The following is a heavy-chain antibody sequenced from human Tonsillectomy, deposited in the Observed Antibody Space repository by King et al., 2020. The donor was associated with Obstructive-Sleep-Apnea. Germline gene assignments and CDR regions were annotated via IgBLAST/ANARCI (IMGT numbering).Heavy chain of an antibody. CDR1: GFSLSNARMG. CDR2: IFSNDEK. Sequence: VTLKESGPVLVKPTETLTLTCTVSGFSLSNARMGVSWIRQPPGKALEWLAHIFSNDEKSYSTSLKSRLTISKDTSKSPGVLTMTNMDPVDTATYYVERVLPPGMVRGVISAFDIWGQGTMVTVSS. D-gene: IGHD3-10*01. CDR3: ERVLPPGMVRGVISAFDI. V-gene: IGHV2-26*01. J-gene: IGHJ3*02.